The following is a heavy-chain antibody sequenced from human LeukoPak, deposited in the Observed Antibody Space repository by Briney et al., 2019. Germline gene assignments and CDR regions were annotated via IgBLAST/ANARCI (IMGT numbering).Heavy chain of an antibody. V-gene: IGHV1-24*01. CDR1: GYTLTELS. CDR3: ARGYSYGSNFDY. J-gene: IGHJ4*02. D-gene: IGHD5-18*01. Sequence: ASVKVSCKVSGYTLTELSMHWVRQAPGKGLEWMGGFDPEDGETIYAQKFQGRVTMTEDTSTDTAYMELSSLRSEDTAVYYCARGYSYGSNFDYWGQGTLVTVSS. CDR2: FDPEDGET.